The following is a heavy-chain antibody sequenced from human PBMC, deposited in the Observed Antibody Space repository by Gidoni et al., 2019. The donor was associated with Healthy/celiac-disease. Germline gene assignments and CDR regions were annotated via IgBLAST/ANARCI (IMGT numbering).Heavy chain of an antibody. CDR3: ASSYGSGSYYLSYWYFDL. V-gene: IGHV3-21*01. CDR1: GFTFSSDS. Sequence: EVQLVESGGGLVKPGGSLRLSCAASGFTFSSDSMNWVRQAPGKGLEWFASISSRSSYIYYADSVKGRFTISRDNAKNSLYLQMNSLRAEDTAVYYCASSYGSGSYYLSYWYFDLWGRGTLVTVSS. J-gene: IGHJ2*01. D-gene: IGHD3-10*01. CDR2: ISSRSSYI.